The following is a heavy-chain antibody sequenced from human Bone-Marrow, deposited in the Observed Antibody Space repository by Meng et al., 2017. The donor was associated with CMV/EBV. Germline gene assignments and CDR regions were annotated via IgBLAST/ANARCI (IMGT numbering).Heavy chain of an antibody. D-gene: IGHD3-22*01. V-gene: IGHV3-21*01. J-gene: IGHJ4*02. CDR3: ARSDYYDSSAYPNYFDY. CDR1: GFTFSSYW. CDR2: ISSTSSFI. Sequence: GESLKISCAASGFTFSSYWMSWVRQAPGKGLEWVSSISSTSSFIYYAHSMKGRFTISRDNAKSSLYLQMNSLRAEDTAVYYCARSDYYDSSAYPNYFDYWGQGTRVTGAS.